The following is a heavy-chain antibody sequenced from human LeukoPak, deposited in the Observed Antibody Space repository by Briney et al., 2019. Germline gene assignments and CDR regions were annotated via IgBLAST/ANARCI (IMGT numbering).Heavy chain of an antibody. CDR1: GGSISSGSYY. D-gene: IGHD3-22*01. Sequence: PSETLSLTCTVSGGSISSGSYYWSWIRQPAGKGLEWIGRIYTSGSTNYNPSLKSRVTISVDTSKNQFSLRLSSVTAADTAVYYCARRRRDTMILNYFDYWGQGILVTVSS. CDR3: ARRRRDTMILNYFDY. CDR2: IYTSGST. V-gene: IGHV4-61*02. J-gene: IGHJ4*02.